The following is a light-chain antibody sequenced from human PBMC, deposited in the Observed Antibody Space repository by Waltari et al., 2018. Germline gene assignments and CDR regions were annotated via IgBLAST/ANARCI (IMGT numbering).Light chain of an antibody. V-gene: IGLV2-14*01. Sequence: SALTQPASVSGSPGQSIPISCPGTDSDVGAYDFVSRYQQHPGKAPHLIIYEVSNRPSGISNRFSASKSGNTASLTISGLQAEDEADYYCSSYTTSSAPGVFGTGTRVTVL. J-gene: IGLJ1*01. CDR2: EVS. CDR1: DSDVGAYDF. CDR3: SSYTTSSAPGV.